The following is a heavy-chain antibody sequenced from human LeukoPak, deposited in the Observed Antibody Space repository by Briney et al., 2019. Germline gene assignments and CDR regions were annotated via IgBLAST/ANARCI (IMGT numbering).Heavy chain of an antibody. Sequence: PGASLRLSCAASGFTFSSYAMSWVRQAPGQGLEWMAAISASGGSTYYADSVKGRFTISRDNSKNTLYLEMNSLGAEDTAVYYCAKEGGLFLDTPPHPYWGQGTLVTVSS. CDR1: GFTFSSYA. J-gene: IGHJ4*02. CDR3: AKEGGLFLDTPPHPY. V-gene: IGHV3-23*01. CDR2: ISASGGST. D-gene: IGHD2-21*01.